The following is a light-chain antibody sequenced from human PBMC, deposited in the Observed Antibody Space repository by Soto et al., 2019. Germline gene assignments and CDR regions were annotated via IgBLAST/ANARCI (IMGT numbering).Light chain of an antibody. CDR1: SSDVGDYNY. V-gene: IGLV2-14*01. CDR3: SSFTSISTYV. Sequence: QSALTQPASVSGSPGQSITISCTGTSSDVGDYNYVSWYQQHPGKAPKLMISEVRDRPSGVSNRFSGSTSGNTASLTISGLQAEDEADYYCSSFTSISTYVFGTGTKLTVL. J-gene: IGLJ1*01. CDR2: EVR.